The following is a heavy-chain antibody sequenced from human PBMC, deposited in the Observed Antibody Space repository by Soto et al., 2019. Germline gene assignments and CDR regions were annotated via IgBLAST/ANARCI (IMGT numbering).Heavy chain of an antibody. CDR2: VHYSGST. V-gene: IGHV4-59*01. D-gene: IGHD3-22*01. J-gene: IGHJ3*02. CDR3: VRGYYDSRGQSNTFDI. CDR1: GASISSSY. Sequence: SETLSLTCTVSGASISSSYWSWIRQSPGKGLEWIGYVHYSGSTNYNPSLKSRVTISVDTSKNQFSLKLRSVTAADTAVYYCVRGYYDSRGQSNTFDIWGQGTMVT.